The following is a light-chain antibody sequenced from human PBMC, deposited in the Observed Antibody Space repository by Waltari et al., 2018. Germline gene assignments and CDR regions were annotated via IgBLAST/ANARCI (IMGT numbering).Light chain of an antibody. CDR2: DAS. CDR1: QSVSTF. J-gene: IGKJ4*01. CDR3: QQLNNYPLS. Sequence: EIVLTQSPATLSLSPGERATLSCRASQSVSTFLAWYQQKPGQAPRLLIYDASNRATGIPARFSGSGSGTDFTLTISRLQPEDFATYYCQQLNNYPLSFGGGTKVEIK. V-gene: IGKV3-11*01.